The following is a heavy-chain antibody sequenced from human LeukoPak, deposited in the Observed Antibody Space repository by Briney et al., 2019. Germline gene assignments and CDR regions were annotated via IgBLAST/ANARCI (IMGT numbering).Heavy chain of an antibody. V-gene: IGHV3-21*01. J-gene: IGHJ5*02. Sequence: GGSLRLSGAASGFTFSTYSMNWVRQAPGKGLEWVSSITGSSSFIYYVDSVKGRFTISRDNAKNSLHLQMNSLRAEDTAVYYCARNYDSSGYGYNWFDPWGQGALVTVSS. CDR3: ARNYDSSGYGYNWFDP. CDR1: GFTFSTYS. D-gene: IGHD3-22*01. CDR2: ITGSSSFI.